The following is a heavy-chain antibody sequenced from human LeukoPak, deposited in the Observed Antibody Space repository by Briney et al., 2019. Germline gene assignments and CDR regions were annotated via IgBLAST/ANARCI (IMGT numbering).Heavy chain of an antibody. CDR3: ARHRGSGWYIPYYFDY. CDR1: GGSISSGGYC. Sequence: SETLSLTCTVSGGSISSGGYCWSWIRQHPGKGLEWIGYIYYSGSTYYNPSLKSRVTISVDTSKNQFSLKLSSVTAADTAVYYCARHRGSGWYIPYYFDYWGQGTLVTVSS. V-gene: IGHV4-31*03. CDR2: IYYSGST. D-gene: IGHD6-19*01. J-gene: IGHJ4*02.